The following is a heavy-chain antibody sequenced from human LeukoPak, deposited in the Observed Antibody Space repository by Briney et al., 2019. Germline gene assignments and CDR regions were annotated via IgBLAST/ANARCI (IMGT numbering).Heavy chain of an antibody. J-gene: IGHJ5*01. D-gene: IGHD6-19*01. CDR1: GFTFSSYA. Sequence: GGSLRLSCAASGFTFSSYAMSWVRQAPGKGLEWVSLISGSGRNSYYADSVKGRFTISRDNSKNTMYLRMNSLRAEDTAVYYCAKDVHTSGWYGWFDSWGQGTLVTVSS. V-gene: IGHV3-23*01. CDR2: ISGSGRNS. CDR3: AKDVHTSGWYGWFDS.